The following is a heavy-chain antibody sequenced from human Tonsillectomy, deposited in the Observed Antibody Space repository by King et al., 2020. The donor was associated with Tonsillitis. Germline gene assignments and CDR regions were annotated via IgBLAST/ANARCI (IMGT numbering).Heavy chain of an antibody. CDR2: ISSSSSYI. V-gene: IGHV3-21*01. D-gene: IGHD1-26*01. CDR3: ARVWDWYFDL. J-gene: IGHJ2*01. CDR1: GFTFSSYS. Sequence: VQLVESGGGLVKPGGSLRLSCAASGFTFSSYSMNWVRQAPGKGLEGVSSISSSSSYIYYADSVKGRFTISRDNAKNSLYLQMNSLRAEDTAVYYCARVWDWYFDLWGRGTLVTVSS.